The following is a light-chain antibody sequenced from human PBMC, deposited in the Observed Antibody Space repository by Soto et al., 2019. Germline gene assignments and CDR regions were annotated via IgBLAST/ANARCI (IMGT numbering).Light chain of an antibody. J-gene: IGKJ1*01. CDR2: GAS. Sequence: EIVLTHSPGTLSLSPGERATLSCRASQIFKKNYLAWYQQKPGQAPRLVMYGASSRATGIPDRFSASGSGTDFTLTISRLEPEDFAVYYCQQYASAPLTFGLGTKVEIK. V-gene: IGKV3-20*01. CDR3: QQYASAPLT. CDR1: QIFKKNY.